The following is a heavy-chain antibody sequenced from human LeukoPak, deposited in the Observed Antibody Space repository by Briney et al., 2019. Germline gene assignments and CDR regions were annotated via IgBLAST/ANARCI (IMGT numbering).Heavy chain of an antibody. CDR1: GGSISDYY. D-gene: IGHD2-15*01. V-gene: IGHV4-59*08. J-gene: IGHJ5*02. CDR2: MYYSGAT. CDR3: ARHHRTKYCSGGSCYSGWFDP. Sequence: SETLSLTCTVSGGSISDYYWSWIRQPPGKGLEWIGYMYYSGATNYNPSLRSRVTISLDTSKNRVSPKLSSVTAADTAVYSCARHHRTKYCSGGSCYSGWFDPWGQGTLVTVSS.